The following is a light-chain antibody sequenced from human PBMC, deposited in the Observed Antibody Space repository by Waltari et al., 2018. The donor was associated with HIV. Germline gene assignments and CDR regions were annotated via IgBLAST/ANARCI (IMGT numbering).Light chain of an antibody. CDR3: CSYGGFTTYV. V-gene: IGLV2-23*01. J-gene: IGLJ1*01. Sequence: QSALTQPASVSGSPGQSITISCIGTSSDVGGYSLVSWDQHHPGKAPQLLIFEDTERPSGFSNLFSASKSGTTASLTISGLLAEDAADYYCCSYGGFTTYVFGSGTKVTVL. CDR1: SSDVGGYSL. CDR2: EDT.